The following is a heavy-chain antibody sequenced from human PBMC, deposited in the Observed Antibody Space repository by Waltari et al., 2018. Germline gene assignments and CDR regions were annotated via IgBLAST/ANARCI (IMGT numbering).Heavy chain of an antibody. V-gene: IGHV3-30*02. D-gene: IGHD4-17*01. CDR2: IGVDGNKV. CDR1: GSTFSSHG. J-gene: IGHJ3*01. CDR3: AKDGDYSLTEYDAFDV. Sequence: QVQLVESGGGVVQPGGSLSLSCSASGSTFSSHGMHWVRQIPGKGLEWVAFIGVDGNKVFDADSVRGRFTVSRDNSKNILYLQMNSVRPEDTALYYCAKDGDYSLTEYDAFDVWGQGTVVTVSS.